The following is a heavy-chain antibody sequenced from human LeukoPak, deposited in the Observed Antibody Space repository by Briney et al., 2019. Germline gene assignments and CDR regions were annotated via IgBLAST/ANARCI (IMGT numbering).Heavy chain of an antibody. Sequence: GESLKISCKGSGYSFTSYWIGWVRQMPGKGLEWMGIIYPGDSDTRYSPSFQGQVTISADKSISTAYLQWSSLKASDTAMYYCARQLGRDYYGSGSSYYMDVWGKGTTVTISS. CDR2: IYPGDSDT. D-gene: IGHD3-10*01. J-gene: IGHJ6*03. V-gene: IGHV5-51*01. CDR3: ARQLGRDYYGSGSSYYMDV. CDR1: GYSFTSYW.